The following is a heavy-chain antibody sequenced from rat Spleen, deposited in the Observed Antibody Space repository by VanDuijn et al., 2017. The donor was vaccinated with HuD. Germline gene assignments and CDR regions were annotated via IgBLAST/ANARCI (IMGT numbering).Heavy chain of an antibody. J-gene: IGHJ2*01. V-gene: IGHV5-25*01. CDR1: GFTFSNYY. CDR2: IGTGPGDT. Sequence: EVQLVESGGGLVQPGRSMNLSCAASGFTFSNYYMAWIRQAPTKGLEWVASIGTGPGDTYYRDSVKGRFTISSDYTKSTLFLQMDSLTSEDTATYYCTSSSVVAPYYFDYWGQGVMVTVS. D-gene: IGHD3-8*01. CDR3: TSSSVVAPYYFDY.